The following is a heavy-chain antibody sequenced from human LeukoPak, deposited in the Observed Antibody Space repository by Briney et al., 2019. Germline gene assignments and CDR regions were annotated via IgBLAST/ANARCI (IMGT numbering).Heavy chain of an antibody. V-gene: IGHV1-2*02. J-gene: IGHJ6*02. CDR3: ARDLCGGDCSYYYYYGMDV. CDR2: INPNSGGT. D-gene: IGHD2-21*02. CDR1: GDTFTGYY. Sequence: GASVKVSCKASGDTFTGYYMHWVRQAPGQGLEWMGWINPNSGGTNYAQKFQGRVTMTRDTSISTAYMELSRLRSDDAAVYYCARDLCGGDCSYYYYYGMDVWGQGTTVTVSS.